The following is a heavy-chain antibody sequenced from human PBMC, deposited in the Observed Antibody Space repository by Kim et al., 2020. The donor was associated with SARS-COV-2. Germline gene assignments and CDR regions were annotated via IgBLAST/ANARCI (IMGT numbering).Heavy chain of an antibody. J-gene: IGHJ4*02. CDR2: IYYSGST. D-gene: IGHD3-9*01. Sequence: SETLSLTCIVSGGSISSADYNWSWIRQHPGKGLEWIGYIYYSGSTYYNPSLKSRVTISVDTSKNQFSLKLSSVTAADTAVYYCARSPDPPTIPDYWGQGT. CDR3: ARSPDPPTIPDY. CDR1: GGSISSADYN. V-gene: IGHV4-31*03.